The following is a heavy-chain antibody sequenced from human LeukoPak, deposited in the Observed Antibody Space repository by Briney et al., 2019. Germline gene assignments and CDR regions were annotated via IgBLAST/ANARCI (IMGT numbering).Heavy chain of an antibody. CDR1: GFPFSSYS. J-gene: IGHJ4*02. Sequence: GGSLRLSCAASGFPFSSYSMNWVRQAPGKGLEWVSYISSSSSTIYYADSVKGRFTISRDNAKNSLYLQMNSLRAEDTAVYYCARLPPLVPLRYYDSSGLVDYWGQGTLVTVSS. D-gene: IGHD3-22*01. V-gene: IGHV3-48*04. CDR3: ARLPPLVPLRYYDSSGLVDY. CDR2: ISSSSSTI.